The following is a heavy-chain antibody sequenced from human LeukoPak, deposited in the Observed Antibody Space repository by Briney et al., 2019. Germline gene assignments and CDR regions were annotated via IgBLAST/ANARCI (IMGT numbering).Heavy chain of an antibody. CDR2: IYGSGST. V-gene: IGHV4-59*08. CDR3: ARQVRAYSRFDY. D-gene: IGHD6-13*01. CDR1: GGSISNYY. Sequence: SETLSITCPVSGGSISNYYWSWIRQPPGKGLEWIGYIYGSGSTHYNPSLKSRVTMSVDTSKNQFSLKLTSVTAADTDVYYCARQVRAYSRFDYWGQGTLVAASS. J-gene: IGHJ4*02.